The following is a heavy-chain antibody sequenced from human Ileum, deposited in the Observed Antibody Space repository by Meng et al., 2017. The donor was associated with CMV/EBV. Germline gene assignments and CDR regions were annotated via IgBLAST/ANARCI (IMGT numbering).Heavy chain of an antibody. D-gene: IGHD1-26*01. V-gene: IGHV4-59*01. J-gene: IGHJ4*02. CDR2: IYHTGDT. CDR1: GGSLSSRY. CDR3: ARDGGTSGSYKTFDY. Sequence: SETLSLTCTVSGGSLSSRYWSWIRQPPGKGLEWIANIYHTGDTNFNSSLKSRLSSSVDMSGNQFSLNLSSVTAADTALYYCARDGGTSGSYKTFDYWGQGTLVTVSS.